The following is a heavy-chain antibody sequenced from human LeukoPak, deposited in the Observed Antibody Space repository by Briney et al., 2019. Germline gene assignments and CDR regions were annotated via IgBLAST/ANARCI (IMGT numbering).Heavy chain of an antibody. CDR1: GFTFSNYA. Sequence: GGSLRLSCAASGFTFSNYAMHWVRQAPGKGLEWVAIISYDGSNKYYADSVKGRFTISRDNSKNTLYLQMNSLRAEDTAVYYCARASHPPFSPEQWLVTHFDYWGQGTLVTVSS. D-gene: IGHD6-19*01. J-gene: IGHJ4*02. CDR2: ISYDGSNK. CDR3: ARASHPPFSPEQWLVTHFDY. V-gene: IGHV3-30*04.